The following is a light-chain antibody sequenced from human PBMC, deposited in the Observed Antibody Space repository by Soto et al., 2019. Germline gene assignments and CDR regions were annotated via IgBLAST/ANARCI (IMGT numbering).Light chain of an antibody. CDR1: QSVSSY. J-gene: IGKJ5*01. CDR2: DAS. Sequence: EIVLTQSPATLSLSPGERATLSCRASQSVSSYLAWYQQHPGQAPRLLIYDASNRATGIPARFSGSGSGTDFTLPISSLEPEDFAVYYCQQRSNWPPITFGQGTRLEIK. V-gene: IGKV3-11*01. CDR3: QQRSNWPPIT.